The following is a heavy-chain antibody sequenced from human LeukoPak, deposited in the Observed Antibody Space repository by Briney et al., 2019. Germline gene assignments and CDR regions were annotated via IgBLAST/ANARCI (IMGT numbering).Heavy chain of an antibody. D-gene: IGHD3-10*01. CDR1: GGSTSSSY. V-gene: IGHV4-4*07. CDR2: IYTTGSTDST. Sequence: SETLSLTCTVSGGSTSSSYCSWIRQPAGKGLEWIGRIYTTGSTDSTDFNPSLKSRVTMSVDTSKNQFSLKLGSVTAADTAVYYCAGFGAGSYYWGQGTLVTVSS. J-gene: IGHJ4*02. CDR3: AGFGAGSYY.